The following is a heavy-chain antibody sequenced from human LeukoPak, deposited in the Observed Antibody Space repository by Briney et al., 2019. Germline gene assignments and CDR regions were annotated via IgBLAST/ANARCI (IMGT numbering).Heavy chain of an antibody. CDR1: GFTFSSYA. CDR3: ARDPPYSSGWYFDY. V-gene: IGHV3-33*08. Sequence: GGSLRLSCAASGFTFSSYAMHWVRQAPGKGLEWVAVIWYDGSNKYYADSVKGRFTISRDNSKNTLYLQMNSLRAEDTAVYYCARDPPYSSGWYFDYWGQGTLVTVSS. J-gene: IGHJ4*02. D-gene: IGHD6-19*01. CDR2: IWYDGSNK.